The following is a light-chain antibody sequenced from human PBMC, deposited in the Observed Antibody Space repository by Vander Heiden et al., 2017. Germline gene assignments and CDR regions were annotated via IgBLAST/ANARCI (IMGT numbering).Light chain of an antibody. Sequence: QSVVTQPPSVSAAPGQKVTISCSGSSSNIGKNYVSWYQQFPGTAPKLLIYDNNKRPSGIPDRFSGSKSGTSATLGITGLQTGDEADYYCGTWDSSLSNAVFGTGTKVTVL. V-gene: IGLV1-51*01. CDR1: SSNIGKNY. J-gene: IGLJ1*01. CDR2: DNN. CDR3: GTWDSSLSNAV.